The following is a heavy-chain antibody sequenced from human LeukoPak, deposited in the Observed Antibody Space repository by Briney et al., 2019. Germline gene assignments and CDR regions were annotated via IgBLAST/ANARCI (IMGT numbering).Heavy chain of an antibody. CDR1: GFTFSSYA. CDR3: AKDQLELLALDY. CDR2: ISGSGGST. D-gene: IGHD1-26*01. V-gene: IGHV3-23*01. J-gene: IGHJ4*02. Sequence: PGGSLRLSCAASGFTFSSYAMSWVRQAPGRGLEWVSAISGSGGSTYYADSVKGRFTISRDNSKNTLYLQMNSPRAEDTAVYYCAKDQLELLALDYWGQGTLVTVSS.